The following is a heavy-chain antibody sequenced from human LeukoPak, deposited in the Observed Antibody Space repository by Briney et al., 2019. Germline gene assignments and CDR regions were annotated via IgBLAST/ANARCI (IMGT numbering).Heavy chain of an antibody. V-gene: IGHV3-30-3*01. CDR2: TSSDLNVK. J-gene: IGHJ4*02. D-gene: IGHD3-10*01. CDR3: AREGYYGSGSPPSLYFDY. Sequence: PGGSLGLSCAASGFTFGNYVIHWVRQAPGKGLEWVAVTSSDLNVKLYADSVKGRFTISRDNSRSTLYLQMYSLRPEDTAIYYCAREGYYGSGSPPSLYFDYWGQGTLVTVSS. CDR1: GFTFGNYV.